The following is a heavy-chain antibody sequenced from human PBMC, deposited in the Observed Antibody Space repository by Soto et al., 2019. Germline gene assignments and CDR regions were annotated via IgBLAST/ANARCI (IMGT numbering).Heavy chain of an antibody. D-gene: IGHD3-10*01. Sequence: ASVKVSCNASGYTFTSYYMHWVRPAPGQGLEWMGILNPSGGSTSYEQKFQGRVTMTREQSTSTVYMEMSSLRSEDTAVYYCARDHVRYYYCSGSPPGYWGQGTLVTVSS. V-gene: IGHV1-46*01. CDR1: GYTFTSYY. CDR3: ARDHVRYYYCSGSPPGY. J-gene: IGHJ4*02. CDR2: LNPSGGST.